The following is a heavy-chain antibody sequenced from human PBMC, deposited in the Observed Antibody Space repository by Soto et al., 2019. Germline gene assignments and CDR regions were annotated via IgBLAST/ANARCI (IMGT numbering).Heavy chain of an antibody. CDR1: GFTFSSYW. J-gene: IGHJ4*02. V-gene: IGHV3-7*01. D-gene: IGHD4-17*01. Sequence: GGSLRLSCAASGFTFSSYWMSWVRQAPGKGLEWVSNIRQGGSAIYYVDSVKGRFTISRDNAKNSLYLQMNSLRAEDTAVYYCARDYYGDYILAYWGQGTPVTVS. CDR2: IRQGGSAI. CDR3: ARDYYGDYILAY.